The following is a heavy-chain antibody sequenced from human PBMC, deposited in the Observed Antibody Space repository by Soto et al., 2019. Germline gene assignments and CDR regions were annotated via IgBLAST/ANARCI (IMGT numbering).Heavy chain of an antibody. CDR3: ARGIFLSRPFDY. J-gene: IGHJ4*02. Sequence: PSETLSLTCAVYGGSFGGYYWSWIRQPPGKGLEWIGEINHSGSTNYNPSLKSRVTISVDTSKNQFSLKLSSVTAADTAVYYCARGIFLSRPFDYWGQGPLVTVSS. CDR2: INHSGST. D-gene: IGHD3-3*01. CDR1: GGSFGGYY. V-gene: IGHV4-34*01.